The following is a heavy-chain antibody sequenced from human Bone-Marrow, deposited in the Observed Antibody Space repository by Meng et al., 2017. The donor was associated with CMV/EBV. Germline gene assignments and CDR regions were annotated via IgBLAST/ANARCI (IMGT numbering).Heavy chain of an antibody. J-gene: IGHJ3*02. D-gene: IGHD2-2*01. CDR3: ARESRSSTSSDAFDI. CDR1: GFTFSSYS. Sequence: GESLKISCAASGFTFSSYSMNWVHQAPGKGLEWVSSISSSSSYIYYADSVKGRFTISRDNAKNSLYLQMNSLRAEDTAVYYCARESRSSTSSDAFDIWGQGTMVTV. V-gene: IGHV3-21*01. CDR2: ISSSSSYI.